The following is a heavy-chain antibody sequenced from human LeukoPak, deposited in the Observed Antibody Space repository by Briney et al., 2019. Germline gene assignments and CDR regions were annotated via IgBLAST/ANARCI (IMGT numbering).Heavy chain of an antibody. J-gene: IGHJ4*02. D-gene: IGHD3-10*01. CDR1: GYTFTSYY. V-gene: IGHV1-46*01. Sequence: ASVKVSCKASGYTFTSYYMHWVRQAPGQGLEWMGIINPSGGSTSYAQRFQGRVTMTRDTSTSTVYMELSSLRSEDTAVYYCARDANYYGSGSYYPLWGQGTLVTVSS. CDR2: INPSGGST. CDR3: ARDANYYGSGSYYPL.